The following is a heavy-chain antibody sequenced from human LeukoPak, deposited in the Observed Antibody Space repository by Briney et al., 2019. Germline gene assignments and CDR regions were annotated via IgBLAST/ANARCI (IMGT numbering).Heavy chain of an antibody. J-gene: IGHJ4*02. Sequence: AGGSLRLSCAASGFTFSSYSMNWVRQAPGKGLEWVSYISSSSSMIYYADSVKGRFTISRDNAKNSPYLQMKSLRDEDTAIYYCARDYGDLPTRVPYFDYWGQGTLVTVSS. CDR2: ISSSSSMI. CDR1: GFTFSSYS. D-gene: IGHD4-17*01. CDR3: ARDYGDLPTRVPYFDY. V-gene: IGHV3-48*02.